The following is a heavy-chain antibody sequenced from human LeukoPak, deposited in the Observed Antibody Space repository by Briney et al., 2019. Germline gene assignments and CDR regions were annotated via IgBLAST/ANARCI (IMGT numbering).Heavy chain of an antibody. Sequence: SETLSLTSTVSGGSISSYYWSWIRQPPGKGLEWIGYIYYSGSTNYNPSLKSRVTISVDTSKNQFSLKLSSVTAADTAVYYCARDFLARAFDIWGQGTMVTVSS. CDR1: GGSISSYY. CDR2: IYYSGST. V-gene: IGHV4-59*01. J-gene: IGHJ3*02. CDR3: ARDFLARAFDI. D-gene: IGHD2/OR15-2a*01.